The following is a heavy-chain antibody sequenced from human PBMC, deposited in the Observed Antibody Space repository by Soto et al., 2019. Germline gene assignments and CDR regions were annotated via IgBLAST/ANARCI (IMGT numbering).Heavy chain of an antibody. CDR3: AMVDNYVTPTPQDG. D-gene: IGHD3-16*01. Sequence: QVQLVQSGDEVRKPGSSVKVSCKASGYIFVNYGIAWVRQAPGQGLECMGWISPYSGNTHYARKGQGRPTMXTXKXSSTAYVDLGSLTSDDTAVYYCAMVDNYVTPTPQDGWGQATTVTVSS. CDR2: ISPYSGNT. V-gene: IGHV1-18*01. J-gene: IGHJ6*02. CDR1: GYIFVNYG.